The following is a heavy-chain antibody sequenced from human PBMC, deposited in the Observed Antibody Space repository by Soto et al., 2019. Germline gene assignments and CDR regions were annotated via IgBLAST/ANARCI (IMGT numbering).Heavy chain of an antibody. CDR3: ARAYCGGDCELVYYFDY. Sequence: GASVKVSCKASGGTFSSYAISWVRQAPGQGLEWMGGIIPIFGTANYAQKFQGRVTITADKSTSTAYMELSSLRSEDTAVYYCARAYCGGDCELVYYFDYWGQGTLVTVSS. CDR2: IIPIFGTA. CDR1: GGTFSSYA. J-gene: IGHJ4*02. D-gene: IGHD2-21*02. V-gene: IGHV1-69*06.